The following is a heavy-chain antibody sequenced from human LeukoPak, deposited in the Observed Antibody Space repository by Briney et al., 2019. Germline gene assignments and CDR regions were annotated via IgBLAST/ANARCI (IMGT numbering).Heavy chain of an antibody. Sequence: SETLSLTCTVSGGSISSYYWSWIRQPAGKGLEWLGRIYTSGSTNYNPSLKSRVTMSVDTSKNQFSLKLSSVTAADTAVYYCARDHNYSNYYYYYMDVWGKGTTVTVSS. CDR3: ARDHNYSNYYYYYMDV. V-gene: IGHV4-4*07. J-gene: IGHJ6*03. CDR2: IYTSGST. D-gene: IGHD4-11*01. CDR1: GGSISSYY.